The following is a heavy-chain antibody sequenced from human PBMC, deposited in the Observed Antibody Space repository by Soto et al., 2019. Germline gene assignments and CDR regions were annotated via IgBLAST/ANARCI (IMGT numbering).Heavy chain of an antibody. CDR1: GFTFSSYG. CDR3: AKDQGGMDV. Sequence: QVQLVESGGGVVQPGRSLRLSCAASGFTFSSYGMHWVRQAPGKGLEWVAVISYDGSNKYYADSVKGRFTISRDNSKNTLYLQMNSLRAEDTAVNYCAKDQGGMDVWGQGTTVTVSS. V-gene: IGHV3-30*18. CDR2: ISYDGSNK. J-gene: IGHJ6*02.